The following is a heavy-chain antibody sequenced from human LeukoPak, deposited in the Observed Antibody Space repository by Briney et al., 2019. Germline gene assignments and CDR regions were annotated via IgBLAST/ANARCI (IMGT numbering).Heavy chain of an antibody. CDR1: GFTFSSYW. CDR2: INSDGSST. Sequence: PGGSLRLSCAASGFTFSSYWMHWVRQAPGKGLVWVSRINSDGSSTSYADSVKGRFTISRDNAKNTLYLQMNSLRAEDTAVYFCAKDEISYCGGGCFFVYWGQGTLVTVSS. D-gene: IGHD2-21*02. J-gene: IGHJ4*02. V-gene: IGHV3-74*01. CDR3: AKDEISYCGGGCFFVY.